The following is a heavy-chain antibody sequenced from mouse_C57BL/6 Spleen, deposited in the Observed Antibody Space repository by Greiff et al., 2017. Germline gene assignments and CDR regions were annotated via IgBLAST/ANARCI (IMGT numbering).Heavy chain of an antibody. D-gene: IGHD1-1*01. Sequence: VQLKESGPVLVKPGASVKMSCKASGYTFTDYYMNWVKQSHGKSLEWIGVINPYNGGTSYNQKFKGKATLTVDKSSSTAYMELNSLTSEDSAVYYCARGTTVKDFDYWGQGTTLTVSS. CDR2: INPYNGGT. J-gene: IGHJ2*01. V-gene: IGHV1-19*01. CDR3: ARGTTVKDFDY. CDR1: GYTFTDYY.